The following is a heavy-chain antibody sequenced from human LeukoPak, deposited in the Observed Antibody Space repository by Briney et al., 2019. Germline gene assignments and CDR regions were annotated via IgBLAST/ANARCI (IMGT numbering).Heavy chain of an antibody. D-gene: IGHD3-10*01. CDR3: ATNYYGSGRDV. CDR2: ISSSSSTI. V-gene: IGHV3-48*01. Sequence: GGSLRLSCAASGFTFSSYSMNWVRQAPGKGLEWVSYISSSSSTIYYADSVKGRFTISRDNAKNSLYLQMNRLRAEDTAVYYCATNYYGSGRDVWGQGTTVTVSS. J-gene: IGHJ6*02. CDR1: GFTFSSYS.